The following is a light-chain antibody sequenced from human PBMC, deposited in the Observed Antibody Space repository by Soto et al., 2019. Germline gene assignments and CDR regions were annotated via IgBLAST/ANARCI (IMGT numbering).Light chain of an antibody. Sequence: IQMTQSPSSLSASVGDRVPITCRASQCISNYLAWYQQKPEKVPKLLIYAASTLQSGVPSRFSGSGSGTDFPLTISSLQPEDVATYYCQMYNSDPPRTFGQGTKVDIK. V-gene: IGKV1-27*01. CDR1: QCISNY. CDR2: AAS. J-gene: IGKJ1*01. CDR3: QMYNSDPPRT.